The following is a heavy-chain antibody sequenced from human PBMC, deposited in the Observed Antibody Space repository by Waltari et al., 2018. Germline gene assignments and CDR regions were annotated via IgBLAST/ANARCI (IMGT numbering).Heavy chain of an antibody. CDR1: GGSFSGYY. J-gene: IGHJ4*02. Sequence: QVQLQQWGAGLLKPSETLSLTCAVYGGSFSGYYWSWIRQPPGKGLEWIGEINHSGSTNYNPSLKSRVTISVDTSKNQFSLKLSSVTAADTAVYYCARGHYYDSSGYPFFDYWGQGTLVTVSS. CDR2: INHSGST. V-gene: IGHV4-34*01. D-gene: IGHD3-22*01. CDR3: ARGHYYDSSGYPFFDY.